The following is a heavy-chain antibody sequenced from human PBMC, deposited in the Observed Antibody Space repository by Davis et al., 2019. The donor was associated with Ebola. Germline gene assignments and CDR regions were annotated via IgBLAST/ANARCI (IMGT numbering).Heavy chain of an antibody. CDR1: GFTFSSYA. CDR3: ARAAIEYYYDSSGYYSKEYFDY. J-gene: IGHJ4*02. Sequence: GESLKISCAASGFTFSSYAMHWVRQAPGKGLEYVSAISSNGGSTYYADSVKGRFTISRDNAKNTLYLQMNSLRAEDTAVYYCARAAIEYYYDSSGYYSKEYFDYWGQGTLVTVSS. CDR2: ISSNGGST. V-gene: IGHV3-64*04. D-gene: IGHD3-22*01.